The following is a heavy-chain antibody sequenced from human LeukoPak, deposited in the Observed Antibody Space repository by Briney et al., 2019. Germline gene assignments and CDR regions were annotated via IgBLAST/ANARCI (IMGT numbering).Heavy chain of an antibody. D-gene: IGHD3-10*01. CDR1: GFTFSSYG. V-gene: IGHV3-30*03. CDR2: ISYDGSNK. Sequence: GGSLRLSCAASGFTFSSYGMHWVRQAPGKGLEWVAVISYDGSNKYYADSVKGRFTIARDNSKNSVFLHMDSLRGGETALYYCAGRKGSPGLDIWGLGTMVTVSS. J-gene: IGHJ3*02. CDR3: AGRKGSPGLDI.